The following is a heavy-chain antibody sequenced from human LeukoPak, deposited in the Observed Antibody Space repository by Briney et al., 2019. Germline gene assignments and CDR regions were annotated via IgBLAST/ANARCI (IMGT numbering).Heavy chain of an antibody. CDR2: IYYSGST. CDR1: GFTVSSNY. Sequence: LRLSCAASGFTVSSNYMSWIRQHPGKGLEWIGYIYYSGSTYYNPSLKSRVTISVDTSKNQFSLKLSSVTAADTAVYYCARERGAAAGTDWFDPWGQGTLVTISS. D-gene: IGHD6-13*01. V-gene: IGHV4-31*02. J-gene: IGHJ5*02. CDR3: ARERGAAAGTDWFDP.